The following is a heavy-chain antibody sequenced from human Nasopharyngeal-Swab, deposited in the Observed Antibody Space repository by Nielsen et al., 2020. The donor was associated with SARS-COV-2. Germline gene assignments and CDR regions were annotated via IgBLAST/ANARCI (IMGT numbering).Heavy chain of an antibody. V-gene: IGHV3-48*03. CDR3: ARDRFQH. CDR2: TSSSGSTI. J-gene: IGHJ1*01. Sequence: VRQAPGKGLEWVSYTSSSGSTIYYADSVKGRFTISRDNAKNPLYLQMNSLRAEDTAVYYCARDRFQHWGQGTLVTVSS.